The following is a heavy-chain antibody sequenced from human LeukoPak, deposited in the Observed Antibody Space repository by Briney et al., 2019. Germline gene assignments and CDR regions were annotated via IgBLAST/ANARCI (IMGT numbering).Heavy chain of an antibody. CDR1: GFPFSSYW. V-gene: IGHV3-7*04. D-gene: IGHD5-24*01. CDR2: IKQDGSKK. CDR3: TRVGYIDEGIDY. Sequence: GGSLRLSCVASGFPFSSYWMTWVRQAPGRGLEWVANIKQDGSKKSYVDSVKGRFTISRDNAQNSLYLQMNSLRAEDTAIYYCTRVGYIDEGIDYWGQGTLVTVSS. J-gene: IGHJ4*02.